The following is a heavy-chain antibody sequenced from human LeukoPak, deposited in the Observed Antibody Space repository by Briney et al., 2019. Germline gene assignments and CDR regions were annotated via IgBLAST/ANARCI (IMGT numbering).Heavy chain of an antibody. J-gene: IGHJ4*02. CDR3: AREPVAYYDSSFDY. CDR1: GFTFSSYE. V-gene: IGHV3-48*03. D-gene: IGHD3-22*01. Sequence: GGSLRLSCAASGFTFSSYEMNWVRQAPGKGLEWVSYISSSGSTIYYADSVKGRFTISRDNAKTSLYLQMNSLRAEDTAVYYCAREPVAYYDSSFDYWGQGTLVTVSS. CDR2: ISSSGSTI.